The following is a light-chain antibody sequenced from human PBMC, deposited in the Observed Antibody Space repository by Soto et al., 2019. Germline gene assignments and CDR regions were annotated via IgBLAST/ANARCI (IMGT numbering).Light chain of an antibody. CDR1: QSVSSCY. CDR2: GAS. J-gene: IGKJ3*01. CDR3: QQYGSSPRFT. V-gene: IGKV3-20*01. Sequence: EIVLTQSPGTLSLSQGERATLSCRASQSVSSCYLAWYQQKPGQAPSLLIYGASSRATGIPDRFSGSGSGTDFTLTISRLEPEDFAVYYCQQYGSSPRFTFGPGTKVDIK.